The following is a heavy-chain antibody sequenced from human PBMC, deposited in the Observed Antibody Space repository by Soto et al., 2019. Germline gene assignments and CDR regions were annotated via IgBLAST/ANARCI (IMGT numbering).Heavy chain of an antibody. CDR2: LNPNGTFT. CDR1: GFTFSGYW. D-gene: IGHD2-2*01. J-gene: IGHJ4*02. V-gene: IGHV3-74*01. CDR3: ARGGTSTTYGGLFYN. Sequence: EVQLVESGGGLVQPGGSLRLSCAGSGFTFSGYWMHWVRQAPGKGPVWVSRLNPNGTFTTNADSVKGRFTISRDNAKNTVSLQMNSLRADDTAVYYCARGGTSTTYGGLFYNWGQGTLVTVSS.